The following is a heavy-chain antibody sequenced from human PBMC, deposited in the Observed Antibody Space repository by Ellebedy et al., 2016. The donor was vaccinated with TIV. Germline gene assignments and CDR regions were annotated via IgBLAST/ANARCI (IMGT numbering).Heavy chain of an antibody. J-gene: IGHJ4*02. Sequence: SETLSLTXTAFSAPLSSYFWTWIRQPAGKGLEWIGRIYASGTVNYSPSLKRRLTMSVDTSKKGLSLNLNSVTAADTGVYYWVRGSFAGTPVDHWGQGTLVTVSS. V-gene: IGHV4-4*07. CDR1: SAPLSSYF. CDR2: IYASGTV. D-gene: IGHD1/OR15-1a*01. CDR3: VRGSFAGTPVDH.